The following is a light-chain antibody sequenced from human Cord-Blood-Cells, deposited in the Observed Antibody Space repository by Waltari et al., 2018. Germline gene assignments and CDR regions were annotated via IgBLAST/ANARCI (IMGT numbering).Light chain of an antibody. Sequence: QSALTQPASVSGSPGQSITISCTGTSSDVGGYNYVSWYQQHPGKAPQLMIYDVSNRPAVVSNRFSGSQSGNTASLTISGLPAEDEADYYCSSYTSSSTYVFGTGTKVTVL. J-gene: IGLJ1*01. CDR3: SSYTSSSTYV. V-gene: IGLV2-14*01. CDR2: DVS. CDR1: SSDVGGYNY.